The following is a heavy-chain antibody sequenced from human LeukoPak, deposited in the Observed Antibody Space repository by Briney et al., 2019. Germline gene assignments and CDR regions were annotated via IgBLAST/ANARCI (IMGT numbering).Heavy chain of an antibody. CDR1: GGTFSSYA. CDR3: AREAVGAPGYFDY. D-gene: IGHD1-26*01. Sequence: ASVTVSCKASGGTFSSYAISWVRQAPGQGLEWMGGIIPIFGTANYAQKFQGRVTITADESTSTAYMELSSLRSEDTAVYYCAREAVGAPGYFDYWGQGTLVTVSA. J-gene: IGHJ4*02. V-gene: IGHV1-69*13. CDR2: IIPIFGTA.